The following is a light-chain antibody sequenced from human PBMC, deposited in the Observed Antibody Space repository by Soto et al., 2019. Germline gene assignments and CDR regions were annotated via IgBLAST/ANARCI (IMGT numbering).Light chain of an antibody. Sequence: QSVLTQPASVSGSPGQSITISCTGTSSDVGTYNLVSWFQQHPGKAPKLILYEGTKRPSGVSNRFSGSKSGNTASLTISGLQAEDEAAYHCCSYAGSTTFVIFGGGTKLTVL. CDR1: SSDVGTYNL. CDR2: EGT. V-gene: IGLV2-23*03. J-gene: IGLJ2*01. CDR3: CSYAGSTTFVI.